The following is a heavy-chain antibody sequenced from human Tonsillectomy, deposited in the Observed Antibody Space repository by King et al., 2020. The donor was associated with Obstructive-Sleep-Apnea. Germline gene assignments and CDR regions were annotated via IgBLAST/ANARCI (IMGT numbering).Heavy chain of an antibody. CDR1: GFTFSSYS. V-gene: IGHV3-48*04. CDR2: ISSMSITI. Sequence: VQLVESGGGLVQPGGALRLSGAASGFTFSSYSMNGCRRAPGRGLKWVSYISSMSITIYDADSVKGRFTISRDNAKNSLYLQMNSLRAEDTAVYYCARDQALAPYYYYYDMDVWGQGTTVTVSS. CDR3: ARDQALAPYYYYYDMDV. D-gene: IGHD6-6*01. J-gene: IGHJ6*02.